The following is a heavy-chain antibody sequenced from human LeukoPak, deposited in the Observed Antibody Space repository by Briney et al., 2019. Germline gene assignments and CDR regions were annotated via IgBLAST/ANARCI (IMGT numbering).Heavy chain of an antibody. CDR2: NSTYNGNT. CDR3: AREGDTATLGYYYYGMDV. V-gene: IGHV1-18*01. J-gene: IGHJ6*02. Sequence: ASVKVSCKASGYTFNSYGISWVRQAPVQGLEWMGWNSTYNGNTNYAQKLQGRVTMTTDTSTSTAYMELRSLRSDDTAVYYCAREGDTATLGYYYYGMDVWGQGTTVTVSS. D-gene: IGHD5-18*01. CDR1: GYTFNSYG.